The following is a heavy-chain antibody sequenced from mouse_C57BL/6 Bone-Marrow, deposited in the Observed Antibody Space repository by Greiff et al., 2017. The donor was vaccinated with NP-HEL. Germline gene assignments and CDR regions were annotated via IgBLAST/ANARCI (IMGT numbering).Heavy chain of an antibody. CDR2: IYPGDGDT. Sequence: QVQLQQSGPELVKPGASVKISCKASGYAFSSSWMNWVKQRPGKGLEWIGRIYPGDGDTNYNGKFKGKATLTADKSSSTSYMQLSSLTSEDSAVYFCARGVYCYGSRLYAMDYWGQGTSVTVSS. J-gene: IGHJ4*01. CDR3: ARGVYCYGSRLYAMDY. V-gene: IGHV1-82*01. D-gene: IGHD1-1*01. CDR1: GYAFSSSW.